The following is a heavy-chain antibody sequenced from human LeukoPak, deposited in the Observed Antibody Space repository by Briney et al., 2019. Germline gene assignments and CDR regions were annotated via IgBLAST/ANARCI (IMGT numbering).Heavy chain of an antibody. CDR1: VGSFSCYY. J-gene: IGHJ5*02. Sequence: PSETLSLTCAVYVGSFSCYYWSWIRQPPGKGLEWIGEINHSGSTNYNPSLKSRVTISVDTSKNQFSLKLSSVTAADTAVYYCARGDGVVVVPAAIGWFDPWGQGTLVTVSS. V-gene: IGHV4-34*01. D-gene: IGHD2-2*01. CDR3: ARGDGVVVVPAAIGWFDP. CDR2: INHSGST.